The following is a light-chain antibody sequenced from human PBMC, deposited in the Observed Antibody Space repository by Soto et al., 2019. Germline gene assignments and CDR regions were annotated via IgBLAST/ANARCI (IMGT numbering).Light chain of an antibody. J-gene: IGKJ2*01. CDR2: AAT. V-gene: IGKV1-16*02. CDR3: QKYYNYPST. Sequence: DIQLTQSPSSLSAYVGDRVTITCRASQGISDSLAWFRQKPGKAPESLIYAATSLHSGVPSNCPGGGSATDFTLTISRLQPEDVATYDCQKYYNYPSTCGQVTNLEI. CDR1: QGISDS.